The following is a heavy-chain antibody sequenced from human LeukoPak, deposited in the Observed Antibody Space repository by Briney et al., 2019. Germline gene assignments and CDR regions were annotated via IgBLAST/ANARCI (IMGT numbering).Heavy chain of an antibody. CDR3: ARGVLARGSSGWYFDY. CDR1: RFTFSSYA. Sequence: GGSLRLSCAAPRFTFSSYAMHWVRQAPGKGLEYVSAISSNGGSTYYANSVKGRFTISRDNSKNTLYLQMGSLRAEDMAVYYCARGVLARGSSGWYFDYWGQGTLVTVSS. CDR2: ISSNGGST. V-gene: IGHV3-64*01. D-gene: IGHD6-19*01. J-gene: IGHJ4*02.